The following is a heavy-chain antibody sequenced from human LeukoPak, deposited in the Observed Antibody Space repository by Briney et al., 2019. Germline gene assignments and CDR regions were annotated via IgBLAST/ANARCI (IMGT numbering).Heavy chain of an antibody. CDR2: ISSSSSYI. CDR1: GFTFSSYS. Sequence: GGSLRLSCAASGFTFSSYSMNWVRQAPGKGLEWVSSISSSSSYIYYADSVKGRFTIFRDNAKNSLYLQMKSLRAEDTAVYYCARDGGGNSFDYWGQGTLVTVSS. CDR3: ARDGGGNSFDY. V-gene: IGHV3-21*01. J-gene: IGHJ4*02. D-gene: IGHD4-23*01.